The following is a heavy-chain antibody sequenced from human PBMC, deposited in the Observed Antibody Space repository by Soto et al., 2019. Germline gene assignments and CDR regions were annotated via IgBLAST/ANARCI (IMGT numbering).Heavy chain of an antibody. J-gene: IGHJ4*02. Sequence: QITLKEAGPPLVKPTQTLTLTCTLSGFSISSSGVGVGWIRQPPGKALEWLALIYWDDSKRYSPSLQSRLTITKDTSKNQVVVTMTNMGPVDTATYYCARDTTMDPYYFDYWGQGTLVTVSS. CDR2: IYWDDSK. D-gene: IGHD5-18*01. CDR1: GFSISSSGVG. V-gene: IGHV2-5*02. CDR3: ARDTTMDPYYFDY.